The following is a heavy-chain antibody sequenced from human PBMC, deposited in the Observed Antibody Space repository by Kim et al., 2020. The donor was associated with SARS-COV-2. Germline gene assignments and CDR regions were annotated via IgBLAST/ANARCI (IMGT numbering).Heavy chain of an antibody. CDR3: ARVRGSGSSDFDY. Sequence: GGSLRLSXXXSGFTFSSYAMHWVRQAPGKGLEWVAVISYDGSNKYYADSVKGRFTISRDNSKNTLYLQMNSLRAEDTAVYYCARVRGSGSSDFDYWGQGTLVTVSS. CDR2: ISYDGSNK. D-gene: IGHD3-10*01. J-gene: IGHJ4*02. V-gene: IGHV3-30-3*01. CDR1: GFTFSSYA.